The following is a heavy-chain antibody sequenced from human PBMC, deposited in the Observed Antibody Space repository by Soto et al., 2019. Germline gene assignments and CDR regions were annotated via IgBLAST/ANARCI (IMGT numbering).Heavy chain of an antibody. Sequence: GESLKISCKGSGYSFTSYWIGWVRQMPGKGLEWVGIIYPGDSDTRYSPSFQGQVTISADKSISTAYLQWSSLKASDTAMYYCARHWWYSSSTKPNYYYGMVVWGQGTTVTVSS. D-gene: IGHD6-6*01. CDR3: ARHWWYSSSTKPNYYYGMVV. J-gene: IGHJ6*02. CDR2: IYPGDSDT. CDR1: GYSFTSYW. V-gene: IGHV5-51*01.